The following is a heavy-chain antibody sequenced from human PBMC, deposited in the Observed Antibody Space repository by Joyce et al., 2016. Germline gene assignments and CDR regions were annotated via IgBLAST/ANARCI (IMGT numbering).Heavy chain of an antibody. Sequence: QVQLVESGGGVVQPGRSLRLSCGTSGFTFSTSGMHWVRQAPGKGLEWRTFISYDGSKKYYADSVKGRFTISRDNSKNTLYLLMDSLRPEDTAVYYCAKWGLYGSGSYWADYWGQGTLVTVSS. CDR2: ISYDGSKK. D-gene: IGHD3-10*01. CDR1: GFTFSTSG. J-gene: IGHJ4*02. V-gene: IGHV3-30*18. CDR3: AKWGLYGSGSYWADY.